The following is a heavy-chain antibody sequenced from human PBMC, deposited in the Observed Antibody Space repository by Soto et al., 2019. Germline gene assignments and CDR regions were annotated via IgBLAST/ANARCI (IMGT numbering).Heavy chain of an antibody. V-gene: IGHV2-26*01. D-gene: IGHD4-17*01. J-gene: IGHJ6*02. Sequence: SGPTLVNPTETLTLTCTVSGFSLTTGRMGVSWIRQPPGKALEWLAHIFSDNERSYSTSLQGRLTISKDTSGSQVVLSMTNVDPVDTATYYCARMNVDSYQFYYAMDVWGQGTTVTVSS. CDR1: GFSLTTGRMG. CDR2: IFSDNER. CDR3: ARMNVDSYQFYYAMDV.